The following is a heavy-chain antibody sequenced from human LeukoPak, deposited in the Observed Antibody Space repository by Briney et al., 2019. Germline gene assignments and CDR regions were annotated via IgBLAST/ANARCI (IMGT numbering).Heavy chain of an antibody. D-gene: IGHD4-23*01. V-gene: IGHV4-34*12. CDR1: GESLNYYY. Sequence: SETLSLTCAVYGESLNYYYWSWIRQAPGKGLEWIGDIFDGKTINYNPSLKSRVTISPATSSQQFSLNLKSVTAADTAVYFCASGAWAARLNSWAQGALVIVSS. CDR3: ASGAWAARLNS. CDR2: IFDGKTI. J-gene: IGHJ4*02.